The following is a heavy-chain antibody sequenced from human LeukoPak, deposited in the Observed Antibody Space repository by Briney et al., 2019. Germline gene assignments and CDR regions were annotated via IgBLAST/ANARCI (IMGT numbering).Heavy chain of an antibody. D-gene: IGHD3-3*01. Sequence: PGGSLRLSCAASGFAFSSYWMSWVRQAPGKGLEWVANIKHDGSEKYYVDSVKGRLTISRDNAKNSLYLQTNSLRAEDTAVYYCARSPTYYDFWSGYKFIDYWGQGTLVTVSS. V-gene: IGHV3-7*01. CDR2: IKHDGSEK. J-gene: IGHJ4*02. CDR3: ARSPTYYDFWSGYKFIDY. CDR1: GFAFSSYW.